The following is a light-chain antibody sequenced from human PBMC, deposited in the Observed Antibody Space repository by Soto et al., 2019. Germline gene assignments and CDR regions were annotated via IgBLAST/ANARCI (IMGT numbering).Light chain of an antibody. V-gene: IGLV1-44*01. Sequence: QSVLTQPPSASGTPGQRVTISCSGGSSNIGINTVNWYQPLPGTAPTVLISTENERPSGVPDRLSGSKSGTSASLAINGLQSGDEADYYCAAWDESMNGYVCGTGTKATVL. CDR3: AAWDESMNGYV. J-gene: IGLJ1*01. CDR2: TEN. CDR1: SSNIGINT.